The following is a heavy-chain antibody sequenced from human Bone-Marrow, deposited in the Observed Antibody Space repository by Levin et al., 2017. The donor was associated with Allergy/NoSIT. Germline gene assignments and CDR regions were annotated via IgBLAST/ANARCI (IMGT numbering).Heavy chain of an antibody. D-gene: IGHD7-27*01. Sequence: GGSLRLSCAASGFTFMNYWMSWVRQAPGKGLEWVASIKKDASEQKYVDSVKGRFTVSRDNAQNSLYLQMNSLRAEDTAVCYCAKLIGDYTVYDYWGQGTLVTVSS. CDR1: GFTFMNYW. V-gene: IGHV3-7*01. CDR2: IKKDASEQ. CDR3: AKLIGDYTVYDY. J-gene: IGHJ4*02.